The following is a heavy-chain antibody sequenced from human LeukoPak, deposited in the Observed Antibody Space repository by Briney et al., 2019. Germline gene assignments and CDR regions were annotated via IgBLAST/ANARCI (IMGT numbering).Heavy chain of an antibody. Sequence: ETPSHTCNVSGGSVCSSIYYWGSLRHPAGTGLEWIGIISYSGSTYYNPSLESRVTISVDTSKNQFSLKLSSVTAADTAVYYGARGPRTVMTLFGAKDDAFDIWGQGTMVTVSS. J-gene: IGHJ3*02. D-gene: IGHD3-16*01. CDR1: GGSVCSSIYY. V-gene: IGHV4-39*07. CDR2: ISYSGST. CDR3: ARGPRTVMTLFGAKDDAFDI.